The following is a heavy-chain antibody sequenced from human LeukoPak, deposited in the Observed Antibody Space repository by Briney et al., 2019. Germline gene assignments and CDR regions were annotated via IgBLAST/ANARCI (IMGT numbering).Heavy chain of an antibody. D-gene: IGHD6-25*01. V-gene: IGHV4-4*07. CDR3: AKMGQGLLVGRGGVDY. J-gene: IGHJ4*02. CDR1: GGSISSYY. Sequence: PSETLSLTCTVSGGSISSYYWSWIRQPAGKGLEWIGRIYTSGSTNYNPSLKSRVTMSVDTSKNQFSLKLSSVTAADTAVYYCAKMGQGLLVGRGGVDYWGQGTLVTVSS. CDR2: IYTSGST.